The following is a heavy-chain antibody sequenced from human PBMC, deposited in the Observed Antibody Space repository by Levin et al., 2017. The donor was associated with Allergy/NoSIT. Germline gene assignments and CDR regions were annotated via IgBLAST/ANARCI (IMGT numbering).Heavy chain of an antibody. CDR3: AKDQIAGQQLGRFDY. J-gene: IGHJ4*02. CDR1: GFTFSSYA. Sequence: PGGSLRLSCAASGFTFSSYAMSWVRQAPGKGLEWVSAISGSGGSTYYADSVKGRFTISRDNSKNTLYLQMNSLRAEDTAVYYCAKDQIAGQQLGRFDYWGQGTLVTVSS. CDR2: ISGSGGST. D-gene: IGHD6-6*01. V-gene: IGHV3-23*01.